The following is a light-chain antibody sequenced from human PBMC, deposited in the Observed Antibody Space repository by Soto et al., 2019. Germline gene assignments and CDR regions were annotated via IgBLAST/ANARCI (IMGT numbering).Light chain of an antibody. V-gene: IGKV1-5*03. CDR2: KAS. CDR3: QHYKSYPYS. Sequence: DIQMTQSPSTLSASVGDRGTITCRASQTISSWLAWYQQKPGKVPKLLIYKASSLESGVPSRFSGSGSGTEFTLTISSVQPDDFATYYCQHYKSYPYSFGQGTNLEIK. CDR1: QTISSW. J-gene: IGKJ2*03.